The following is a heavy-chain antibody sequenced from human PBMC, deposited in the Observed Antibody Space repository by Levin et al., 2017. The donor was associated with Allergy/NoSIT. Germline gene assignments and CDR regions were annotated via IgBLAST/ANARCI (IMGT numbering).Heavy chain of an antibody. J-gene: IGHJ6*02. D-gene: IGHD2-2*01. Sequence: GGSLRLSCAASGFTFSSYGMHWVRQAPGKGLEWVAVISYDGSNKYYADSVKGRFTISRDNSKNTLYLQMNSLRAEDTAVYYCAHTRDQLSFHYYYYGMDGWGQGTTVTVSS. CDR2: ISYDGSNK. CDR3: AHTRDQLSFHYYYYGMDG. CDR1: GFTFSSYG. V-gene: IGHV3-30*03.